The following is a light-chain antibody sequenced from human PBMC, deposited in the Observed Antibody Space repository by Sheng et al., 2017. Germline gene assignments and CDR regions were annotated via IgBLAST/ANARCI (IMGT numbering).Light chain of an antibody. CDR1: QSVLYNSNNKNY. J-gene: IGKJ1*01. CDR2: WAS. CDR3: QQYYTAPWT. V-gene: IGKV4-1*01. Sequence: DTVMTQSPDSLAVSLGERATINCKSSQSVLYNSNNKNYLAWYQQKPGQPPKMLIYWASTRESGVPDRFSGSGSGTDFTLTISSLQAEDVAVYYCQQYYTAPWTFGQGT.